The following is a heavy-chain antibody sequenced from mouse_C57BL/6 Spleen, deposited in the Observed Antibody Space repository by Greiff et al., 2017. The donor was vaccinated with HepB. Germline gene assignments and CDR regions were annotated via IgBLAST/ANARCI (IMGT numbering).Heavy chain of an antibody. CDR2: INPGSGGT. Sequence: QVQLQQSGAELVRPGTSVKVSCKASGYAFTNYLLEWVKQRPGQGLEWIGVINPGSGGTNYNEKFKDKATLTADNSSSTAYMQLSSLTSEDSAVYFCAREGNWDWGQGTTLTVSS. D-gene: IGHD4-1*01. V-gene: IGHV1-54*01. CDR1: GYAFTNYL. CDR3: AREGNWD. J-gene: IGHJ2*01.